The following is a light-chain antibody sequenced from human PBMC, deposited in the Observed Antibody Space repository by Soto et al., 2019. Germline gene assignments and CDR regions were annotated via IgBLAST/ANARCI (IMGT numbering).Light chain of an antibody. V-gene: IGKV1-39*01. CDR1: QSISSY. J-gene: IGKJ4*01. CDR3: QQSYSTPPLT. CDR2: AAS. Sequence: DIQMTQSPSSLSASVGDRVTITCRASQSISSYLNWYQQKPGKAPKLLIYAASSLQSGVPSRFSGSGSGTDVTLTISSLQPEDVATYYCQQSYSTPPLTCGGGTKVEIK.